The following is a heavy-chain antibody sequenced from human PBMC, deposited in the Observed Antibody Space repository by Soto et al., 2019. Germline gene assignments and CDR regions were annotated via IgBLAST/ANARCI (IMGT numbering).Heavy chain of an antibody. CDR1: GDSVSSNCAA. V-gene: IGHV6-1*01. J-gene: IGHJ5*02. Sequence: GDSVSSNCAAWNWIRQSPSRGLEWLGRTYYRSKWYNDYAVSVKSRITINPDTSRNQFSLQLNSVTPEDTAVYYCARGSYSSSWYWGNWFDPWGHGTLVTVSS. CDR2: TYYRSKWYN. D-gene: IGHD6-13*01. CDR3: ARGSYSSSWYWGNWFDP.